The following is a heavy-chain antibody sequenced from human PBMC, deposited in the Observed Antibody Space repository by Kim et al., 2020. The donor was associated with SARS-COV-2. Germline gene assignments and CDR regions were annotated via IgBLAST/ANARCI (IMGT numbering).Heavy chain of an antibody. V-gene: IGHV5-51*01. CDR1: GYIFTKYW. CDR3: ARRGWGWLQSDPGFDY. J-gene: IGHJ4*02. D-gene: IGHD2-21*01. CDR2: IYPGDSDT. Sequence: GESLKISCKGSGYIFTKYWIAWVRQMPGKGLEWMGIIYPGDSDTRYSPSFQGQVTISADKSISTAYLQWSSLKASDTAMYYCARRGWGWLQSDPGFDYWGQGTLVTVSS.